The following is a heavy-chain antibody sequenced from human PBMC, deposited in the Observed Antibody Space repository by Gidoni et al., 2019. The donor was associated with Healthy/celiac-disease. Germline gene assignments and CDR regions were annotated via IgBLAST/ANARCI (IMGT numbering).Heavy chain of an antibody. CDR2: ISYDGSNK. J-gene: IGHJ4*02. CDR3: AREQAPFTDFDY. D-gene: IGHD3-16*01. CDR1: GFTFSSYG. V-gene: IGHV3-30*03. Sequence: QVQLVESGGGVVQPGRSLRLSCAASGFTFSSYGMHWVRQAPGKGLEWVAVISYDGSNKYYADSVKGRVTISRDNSKNTLYLQMNSLRAEDTAVYYCAREQAPFTDFDYWGQGTLVTVSS.